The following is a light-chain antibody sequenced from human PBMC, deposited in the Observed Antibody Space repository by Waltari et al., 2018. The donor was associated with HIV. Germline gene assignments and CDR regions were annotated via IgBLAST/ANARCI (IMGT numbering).Light chain of an antibody. CDR1: SSNIGAGYD. V-gene: IGLV1-40*01. CDR2: GNS. J-gene: IGLJ2*01. Sequence: QSVLTHPPSVSGPPGQRVTISCTGRSSNIGAGYDVHWYQQLPGTAPKLLIYGNSNRPSGVPDRFSGSKSGTSASLAITGLQAEDEADYYCQSYDSSLSGVVFGGGTKLTVL. CDR3: QSYDSSLSGVV.